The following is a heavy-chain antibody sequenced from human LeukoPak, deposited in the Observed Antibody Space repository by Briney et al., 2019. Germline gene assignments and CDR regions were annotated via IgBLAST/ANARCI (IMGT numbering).Heavy chain of an antibody. CDR2: ISGSGGRT. V-gene: IGHV3-23*01. CDR3: AKERLSSGYFDY. J-gene: IGHJ4*02. CDR1: GFTFSTYA. Sequence: GGSLRLSCAASGFTFSTYAMSWVRQAPGKGVEGVSAISGSGGRTYYADSVKGRFTISRDNSKNTLYLQMNSLRAEDTAVYYCAKERLSSGYFDYWGQGTLVTVSS. D-gene: IGHD3-22*01.